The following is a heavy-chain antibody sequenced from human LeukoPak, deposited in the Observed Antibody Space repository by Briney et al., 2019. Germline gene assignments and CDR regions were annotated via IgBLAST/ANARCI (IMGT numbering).Heavy chain of an antibody. V-gene: IGHV4-59*08. D-gene: IGHD3-3*01. CDR1: GGSISSYY. CDR3: ARQVKRRITIFGVVIVDDAFDI. J-gene: IGHJ3*02. CDR2: IYYSGST. Sequence: SETLSLTCTVPGGSISSYYWSWIRQPPGKGLEWIGYIYYSGSTNYNPSLKSRVTISVDTSKNQFSLKLSSVTAADTAVYYCARQVKRRITIFGVVIVDDAFDIWGQGTMVTVSS.